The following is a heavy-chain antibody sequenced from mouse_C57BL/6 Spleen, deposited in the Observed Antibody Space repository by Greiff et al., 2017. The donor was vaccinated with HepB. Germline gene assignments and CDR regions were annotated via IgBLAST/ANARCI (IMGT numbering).Heavy chain of an antibody. CDR1: GYAFSSSW. Sequence: QVQLQQSGPELVKPGASVKISCKASGYAFSSSWMNWVKQRPGKGLEWIGRIYPGDGDTNYNGKFKGKATLTADKSSSTAYMQLSSLTSEDSAVYFCARSHGYFDYWGQGTTLTVSS. CDR2: IYPGDGDT. CDR3: ARSHGYFDY. J-gene: IGHJ2*01. D-gene: IGHD1-1*02. V-gene: IGHV1-82*01.